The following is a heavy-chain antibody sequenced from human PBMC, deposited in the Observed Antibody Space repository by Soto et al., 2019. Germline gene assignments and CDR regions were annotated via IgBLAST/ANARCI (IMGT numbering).Heavy chain of an antibody. J-gene: IGHJ4*02. Sequence: EVQLLESGGGLVHPGESLTLFCAASGFTFNNYAMTWVRQAPGKGLEWVSTLTSGGTTHYGDTVKGRFTISRDNSKSTVYLQMNSLRAEDTAVYYCARTDKFNSQSSGWANRFDYWSQGTLVSVSS. V-gene: IGHV3-23*01. CDR2: LTSGGTT. CDR1: GFTFNNYA. CDR3: ARTDKFNSQSSGWANRFDY. D-gene: IGHD6-19*01.